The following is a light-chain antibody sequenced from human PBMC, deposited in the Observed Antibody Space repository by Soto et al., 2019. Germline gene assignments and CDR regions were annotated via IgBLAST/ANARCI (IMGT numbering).Light chain of an antibody. CDR1: SSDVGGYNY. V-gene: IGLV2-14*01. Sequence: QSVLTQPASLSGSPGQSITISCTGTSSDVGGYNYVSWYQHHPGKAPKLMIYEVTNRPSGVSNRFSGSKSGNTASLTISGLQAEEEADYYCSSYTTGGTRVVFGGGTKLTVL. CDR3: SSYTTGGTRVV. J-gene: IGLJ3*02. CDR2: EVT.